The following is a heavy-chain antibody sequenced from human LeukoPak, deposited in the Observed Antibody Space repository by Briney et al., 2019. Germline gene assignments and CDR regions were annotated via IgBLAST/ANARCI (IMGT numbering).Heavy chain of an antibody. CDR2: ISSSSSYI. CDR1: GFTFSSYS. CDR3: ARDRAAAIRLAS. Sequence: GGSLRLSCAASGFTFSSYSMNWVRQAPGKGLEWVSSISSSSSYIYYADSVKGRFTISRDNAKNSLYLQMNSLRAEDTAVYYCARDRAAAIRLASWGQGTLVTVSS. V-gene: IGHV3-21*01. J-gene: IGHJ4*02. D-gene: IGHD6-13*01.